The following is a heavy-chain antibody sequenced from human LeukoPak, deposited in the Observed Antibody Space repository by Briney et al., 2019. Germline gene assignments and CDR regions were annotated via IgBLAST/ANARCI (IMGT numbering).Heavy chain of an antibody. Sequence: GGSLRLSCAASGFTVSHNYMSWVREAPGKGLEWVSVIYSGGSTNYADSVKGRFTISRDNSKNTLYLQMNSLRAEDTAVYYCARDLSGPLDYWGQGTLVTVSS. J-gene: IGHJ4*02. CDR1: GFTVSHNY. D-gene: IGHD5-12*01. CDR2: IYSGGST. CDR3: ARDLSGPLDY. V-gene: IGHV3-66*01.